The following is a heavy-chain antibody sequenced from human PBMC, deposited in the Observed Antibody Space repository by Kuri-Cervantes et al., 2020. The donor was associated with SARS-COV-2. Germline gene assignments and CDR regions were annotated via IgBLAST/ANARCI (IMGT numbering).Heavy chain of an antibody. CDR1: GFIFSNSA. D-gene: IGHD4/OR15-4a*01. J-gene: IGHJ4*02. Sequence: GESLKISCAASGFIFSNSAMSWVRQAPGKGLEWVSSISLNGGSQYYADSVKGRFTISRDNSKNTLYLQMSSLRAEDTAVYSCAKVHSGDNAYFDYWGQGTLVTVSS. CDR3: AKVHSGDNAYFDY. V-gene: IGHV3-23*01. CDR2: ISLNGGSQ.